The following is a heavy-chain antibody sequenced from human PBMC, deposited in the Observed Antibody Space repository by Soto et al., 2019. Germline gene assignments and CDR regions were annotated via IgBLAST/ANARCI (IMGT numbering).Heavy chain of an antibody. CDR2: IYSDDNT. D-gene: IGHD4-17*01. V-gene: IGHV3-53*01. J-gene: IGHJ4*02. Sequence: DVQLVKSGGGLIQPGGSLRLSCAASGITATNGHMSWVRQAPGKGLEWVSVIYSDDNTYYADSVKGRFTISRDTSKNTVYLQMNSLRAEDTAVYYCARDWNGDKYFDFCDQGSLVPVSS. CDR3: ARDWNGDKYFDF. CDR1: GITATNGH.